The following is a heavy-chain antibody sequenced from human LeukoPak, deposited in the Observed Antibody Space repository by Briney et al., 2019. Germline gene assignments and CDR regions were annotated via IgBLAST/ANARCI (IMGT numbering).Heavy chain of an antibody. Sequence: ASVTVSCKVSGYTLTELSMHWVRQAPGKGLEWMGGFHPEDGETIYAQKFQGRVTMTEDTSTDTAYMELSSLRSEDTAVYYCATQPNADSYGFFWGQGTLVTVSS. D-gene: IGHD5-18*01. CDR2: FHPEDGET. CDR3: ATQPNADSYGFF. CDR1: GYTLTELS. V-gene: IGHV1-24*01. J-gene: IGHJ4*02.